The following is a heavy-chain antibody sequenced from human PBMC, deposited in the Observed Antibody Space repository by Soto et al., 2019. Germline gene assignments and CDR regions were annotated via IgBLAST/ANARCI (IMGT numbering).Heavy chain of an antibody. D-gene: IGHD3-22*01. Sequence: ASVKVSCKASGYTFTGYYMHWVRQAPGQGLEWMGWINPNSGGTNFAQKFQGRVTMTRDTSISTAYMELSRLISDDTAVYYCARGYYYESSGVNWFDHWGQGTLVTVSS. CDR1: GYTFTGYY. CDR2: INPNSGGT. J-gene: IGHJ5*02. CDR3: ARGYYYESSGVNWFDH. V-gene: IGHV1-2*02.